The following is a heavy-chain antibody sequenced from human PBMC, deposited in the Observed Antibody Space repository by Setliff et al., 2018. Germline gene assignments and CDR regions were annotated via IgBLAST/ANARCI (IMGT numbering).Heavy chain of an antibody. J-gene: IGHJ4*02. V-gene: IGHV5-51*01. Sequence: PGASLKISCKGSGYTFTSYWIGWVRQMPGKGLEWLGIIYSSDSHTRYSPSFQGQVTISADKSISTAYLQWSSLKASDTAMYYCARALASAGTVYFDYWGQGTLVTVSS. CDR2: IYSSDSHT. CDR1: GYTFTSYW. D-gene: IGHD6-13*01. CDR3: ARALASAGTVYFDY.